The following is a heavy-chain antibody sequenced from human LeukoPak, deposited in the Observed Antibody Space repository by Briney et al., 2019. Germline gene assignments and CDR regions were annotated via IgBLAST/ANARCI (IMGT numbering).Heavy chain of an antibody. D-gene: IGHD3-22*01. V-gene: IGHV4-59*12. CDR1: GGSISSYY. CDR2: IYYSGST. J-gene: IGHJ5*02. Sequence: SETLSLTCTVSGGSISSYYWSWIRQPPGKGLEWIGYIYYSGSTNYNPSLKGRVTISVDRSKNQFSLKLSSVTAADTAVYYCARSQYYYDSSGYQGGVWFDPWGQGTLVTVSS. CDR3: ARSQYYYDSSGYQGGVWFDP.